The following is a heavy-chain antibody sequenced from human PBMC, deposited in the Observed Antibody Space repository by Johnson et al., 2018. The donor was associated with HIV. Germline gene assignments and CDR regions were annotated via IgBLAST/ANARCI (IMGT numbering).Heavy chain of an antibody. CDR3: ARDRGRTVTPDAFDI. CDR2: IKQDGSEK. CDR1: GFTFDSYW. D-gene: IGHD4-17*01. V-gene: IGHV3-7*01. Sequence: VQLVESGGGLVQPGGSLRLSCAASGFTFDSYWMSWVRQAPGKGLEWVANIKQDGSEKYYVDSVKGRFTISRDNAKNSLYLQMNSLRAEDTAVYYCARDRGRTVTPDAFDIWGQGTMVTVSS. J-gene: IGHJ3*02.